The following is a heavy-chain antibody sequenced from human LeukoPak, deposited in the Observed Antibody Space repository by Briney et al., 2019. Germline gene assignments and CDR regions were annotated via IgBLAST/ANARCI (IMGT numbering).Heavy chain of an antibody. D-gene: IGHD3-22*01. CDR2: IYTSGST. Sequence: PGGSLRLSCAASGFTFSIYWMSWVRQAPGKGLEWIGYIYTSGSTNYNPSLKSRVTISVDTSKNQFSLKLSSVTAADTAVYYCARRDYYDSSGYSFAFDIWGQGTMVTVSS. J-gene: IGHJ3*02. CDR1: GFTFSIYW. V-gene: IGHV4-4*09. CDR3: ARRDYYDSSGYSFAFDI.